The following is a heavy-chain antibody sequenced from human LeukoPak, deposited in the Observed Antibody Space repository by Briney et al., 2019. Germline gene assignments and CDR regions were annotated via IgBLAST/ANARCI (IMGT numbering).Heavy chain of an antibody. V-gene: IGHV4-38-2*02. J-gene: IGHJ4*02. D-gene: IGHD1-26*01. CDR3: ARRSGSYKVAAYFDY. Sequence: SETLSLTCTVSDYSITSGYYWAWIRHPPGKGLEWIGITHHIGTTTYNPSLKSRVIISVDTSKNQFSLNMRSVTAADTALYYCARRSGSYKVAAYFDYWGQGTQVTVSS. CDR1: DYSITSGYY. CDR2: THHIGTT.